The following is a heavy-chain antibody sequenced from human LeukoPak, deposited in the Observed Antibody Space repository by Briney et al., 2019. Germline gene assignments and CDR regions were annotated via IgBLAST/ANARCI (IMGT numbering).Heavy chain of an antibody. Sequence: GGSLRLSCAASGFTFSDYYMSWIRQAPGKGLEWVSYISSSGSTIYYADSVKGRFTISRDNAKNPLYLQMNSLRAEDTAVYYCARDFRLYNWFDPWGQGTLVTVSS. CDR3: ARDFRLYNWFDP. J-gene: IGHJ5*02. CDR1: GFTFSDYY. V-gene: IGHV3-11*01. CDR2: ISSSGSTI.